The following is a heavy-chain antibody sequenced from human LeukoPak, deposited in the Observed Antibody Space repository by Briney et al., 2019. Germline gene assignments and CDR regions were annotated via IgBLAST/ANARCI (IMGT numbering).Heavy chain of an antibody. CDR3: ARDLAAGRMTTVTTVQGGSGY. CDR1: GYTFTGYY. CDR2: INPNSGGT. V-gene: IGHV1-2*02. J-gene: IGHJ4*02. Sequence: ASVKVSCKASGYTFTGYYMHWVRQAPGQGLEWMGWINPNSGGTNYAQKFQGRVTMTRDTSISTAYMGLSRLRSDDTAVYYCARDLAAGRMTTVTTVQGGSGYWGQGTLVTVSS. D-gene: IGHD4-17*01.